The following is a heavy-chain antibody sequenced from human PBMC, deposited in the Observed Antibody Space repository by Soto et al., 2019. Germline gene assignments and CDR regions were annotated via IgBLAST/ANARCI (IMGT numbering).Heavy chain of an antibody. CDR3: AREFWSGPFDY. Sequence: SLRLSWAPAEFTFSSYGMHWVRQAPGKGLGWVAVMWDEGRNKYNADSVKGRFTISRDNSKNTLYLNINSPRAADTAVYYCAREFWSGPFDYWGQGTLVTVSS. D-gene: IGHD3-3*01. J-gene: IGHJ4*02. CDR2: MWDEGRNK. V-gene: IGHV3-33*01. CDR1: EFTFSSYG.